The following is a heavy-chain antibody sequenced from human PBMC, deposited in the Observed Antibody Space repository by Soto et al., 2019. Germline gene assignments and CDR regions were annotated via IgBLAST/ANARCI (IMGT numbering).Heavy chain of an antibody. J-gene: IGHJ4*02. Sequence: PSETLSLTCTVSGVSISSYYWTWIRQPPGKGLEWIGYTYYSGSTNYNPSLRSRVTISIHTSKNQSSLRLRSVTAADTPGYYCARESGSYDPLDYWGQGTLVTVSS. CDR3: ARESGSYDPLDY. D-gene: IGHD3-16*01. CDR2: TYYSGST. V-gene: IGHV4-59*01. CDR1: GVSISSYY.